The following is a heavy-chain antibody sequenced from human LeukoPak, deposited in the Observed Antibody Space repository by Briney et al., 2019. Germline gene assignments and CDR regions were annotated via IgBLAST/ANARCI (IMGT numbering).Heavy chain of an antibody. CDR2: IAYDGSKA. CDR3: TRYNNDHFDY. D-gene: IGHD1-14*01. V-gene: IGHV3-33*01. CDR1: GFTFGGYG. Sequence: GGSLRLSCVGSGFTFGGYGMHWFRQTPGKGLEWVAVIAYDGSKAFYADSVKGRFTISRDNSKNTMSVQMDDLRAEDTAVYYCTRYNNDHFDYWGQGTLVTVSS. J-gene: IGHJ4*02.